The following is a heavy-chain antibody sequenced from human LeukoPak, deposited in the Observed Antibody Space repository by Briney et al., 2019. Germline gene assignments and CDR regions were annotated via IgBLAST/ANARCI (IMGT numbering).Heavy chain of an antibody. J-gene: IGHJ4*02. CDR2: ISGSGSST. CDR3: AKGQRYSSNGYYFDY. Sequence: KAGGSLRLSCAASGFTFTSYAMNWVRQAPGKGLEWVSTISGSGSSTYYVDSVKGRFTISRDNSKNTLYLQMNSLRAEDTAVYYCAKGQRYSSNGYYFDYWGQGTLVTVSS. D-gene: IGHD6-19*01. V-gene: IGHV3-23*01. CDR1: GFTFTSYA.